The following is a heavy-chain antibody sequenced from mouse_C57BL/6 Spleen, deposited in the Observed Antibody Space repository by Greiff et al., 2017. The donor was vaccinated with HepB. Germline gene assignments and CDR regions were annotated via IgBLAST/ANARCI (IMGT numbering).Heavy chain of an antibody. V-gene: IGHV5-4*03. J-gene: IGHJ3*01. Sequence: EVNVVDSGGGLVKPGGSLKLSCAASGFTFSSYAMSWVRQTPEKRLEWVATISDGGSYTYYPDNVKGRFTIARDNAKNNLYLQMSHLKSEDTAMYYCARDANYGSSPFAYWGQGTLATVSA. CDR3: ARDANYGSSPFAY. D-gene: IGHD1-1*01. CDR1: GFTFSSYA. CDR2: ISDGGSYT.